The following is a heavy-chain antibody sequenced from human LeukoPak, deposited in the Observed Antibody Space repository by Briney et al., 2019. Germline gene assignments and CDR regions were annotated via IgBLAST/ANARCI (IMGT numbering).Heavy chain of an antibody. CDR1: GDSIGSFY. J-gene: IGHJ4*02. V-gene: IGHV4-59*01. Sequence: SETLSLACTVSGDSIGSFYWSWLRQPPGKGLEWIGYIYYSGSTNYNPSLKSRVTISVDTSKNQFSLKLSSVTAADTAVYYCARSNIAAALDYWGQGTLVTVSS. CDR2: IYYSGST. CDR3: ARSNIAAALDY. D-gene: IGHD6-13*01.